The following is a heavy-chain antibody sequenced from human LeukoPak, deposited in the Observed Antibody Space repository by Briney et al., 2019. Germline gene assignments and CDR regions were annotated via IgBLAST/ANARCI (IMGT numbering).Heavy chain of an antibody. V-gene: IGHV4-38-2*02. CDR3: ARGVYSSGWYYFDY. CDR1: GYSISSGYY. J-gene: IGHJ4*02. D-gene: IGHD6-19*01. Sequence: SETLSLTCTVSGYSISSGYYWGWIRQPPGKGLEWIGSIYHSGSTYYNPSLKSRVTISADTSKNQFSLKLSSVTAADTAVYYCARGVYSSGWYYFDYWGQGTLVTVSS. CDR2: IYHSGST.